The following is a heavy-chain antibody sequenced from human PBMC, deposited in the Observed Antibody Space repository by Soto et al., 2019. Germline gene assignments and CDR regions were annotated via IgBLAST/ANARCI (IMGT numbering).Heavy chain of an antibody. CDR2: VHPSGGNT. Sequence: ASVKVSCKASGYSFTAYFMHCVRQAPLQWLDGMGIVHPSGGNTNYAQKFQGRVTMTWDTSTTTVYMELSSLRSDDTAVYYCARAPYSSSSFFFDYWGQGTPVTVSS. V-gene: IGHV1-46*01. D-gene: IGHD6-6*01. CDR1: GYSFTAYF. CDR3: ARAPYSSSSFFFDY. J-gene: IGHJ4*02.